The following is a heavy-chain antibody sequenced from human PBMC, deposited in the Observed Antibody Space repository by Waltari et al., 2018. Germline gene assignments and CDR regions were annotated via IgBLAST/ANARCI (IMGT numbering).Heavy chain of an antibody. CDR3: ARVPLSMIVTYYFDY. Sequence: EMQLVESGGGLVQPGGSLRLSCAASGFTFSSYEMNWVRQAPGKGLEWVSYISSSGSTRYYADSVKGRFTISRDNAKNSLYLQMNSLRAEDTAVYYCARVPLSMIVTYYFDYWGQGTLVIVSS. CDR1: GFTFSSYE. J-gene: IGHJ4*02. D-gene: IGHD3-22*01. V-gene: IGHV3-48*03. CDR2: ISSSGSTR.